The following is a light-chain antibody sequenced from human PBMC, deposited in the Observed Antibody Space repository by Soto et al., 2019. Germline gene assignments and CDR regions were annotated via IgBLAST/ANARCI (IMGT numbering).Light chain of an antibody. CDR1: SSDFGDSTY. CDR2: GGS. J-gene: IGLJ1*01. V-gene: IGLV2-14*01. CDR3: SSYSGGSIRV. Sequence: QSVLTQPASVSASPGQSITISCSGTSSDFGDSTYVSWYQHHPDKAPKLLIYGGSDRPSGVSNRYSASKSGNTASLTISGLQADDEADYYCSSYSGGSIRVFGTGTKLT.